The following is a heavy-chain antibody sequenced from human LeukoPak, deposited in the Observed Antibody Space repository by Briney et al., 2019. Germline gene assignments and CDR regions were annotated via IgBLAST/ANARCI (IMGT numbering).Heavy chain of an antibody. J-gene: IGHJ4*02. Sequence: ASVKVSCKTSGYSLTNYLIHWMRQAPGQSLQWMGWINTATTETKYSQNFQGRVTISRDTSATTADMELSSLRSEDTAVYFCARDSGPFDYWGQGTQVTVSS. D-gene: IGHD2-15*01. V-gene: IGHV1-3*04. CDR2: INTATTET. CDR1: GYSLTNYL. CDR3: ARDSGPFDY.